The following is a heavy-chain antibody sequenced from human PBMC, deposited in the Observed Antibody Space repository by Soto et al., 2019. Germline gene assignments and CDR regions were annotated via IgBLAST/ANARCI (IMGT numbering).Heavy chain of an antibody. CDR1: GFTFSSYG. J-gene: IGHJ4*02. D-gene: IGHD6-19*01. CDR3: ARSSGWEYYFDY. V-gene: IGHV3-33*01. CDR2: IWYDGSNK. Sequence: GGSLRLSCAASGFTFSSYGMHWVRQAPGKGLEWVAVIWYDGSNKYYADSVKGRFTISRDNSKNTLYLQMNSLRAEDTAVYYCARSSGWEYYFDYWGQGTLVTVSS.